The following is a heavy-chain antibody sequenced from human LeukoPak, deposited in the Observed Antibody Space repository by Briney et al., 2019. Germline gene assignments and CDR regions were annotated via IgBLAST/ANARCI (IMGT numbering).Heavy chain of an antibody. D-gene: IGHD4-17*01. CDR1: GFTFGSYS. CDR2: ISSSSSYI. V-gene: IGHV3-21*01. J-gene: IGHJ4*02. Sequence: GGSLRLSCAASGFTFGSYSMNWVRQAPGKGLEWVSSISSSSSYIYYADSVKGRFTISRDNAKNSLYLQMNSLRAEDTAVYYCARDPSMTTVTTRENYWGQGTLVTVSS. CDR3: ARDPSMTTVTTRENY.